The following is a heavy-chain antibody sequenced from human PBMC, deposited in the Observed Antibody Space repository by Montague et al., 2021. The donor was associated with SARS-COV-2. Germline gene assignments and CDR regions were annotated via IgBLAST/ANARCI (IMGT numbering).Heavy chain of an antibody. CDR3: ARGSYGPDAFDF. D-gene: IGHD5-18*01. CDR1: GGSISSYY. Sequence: SETLSLTCTVSGGSISSYYWSWIRQPPGKGLEWIGYIYYSGSTNXXPSLKSQVTISLDTSKNQFSLKLNSVTAADTAVYYCARGSYGPDAFDFWGQGTLVTVSS. V-gene: IGHV4-59*01. CDR2: IYYSGST. J-gene: IGHJ3*01.